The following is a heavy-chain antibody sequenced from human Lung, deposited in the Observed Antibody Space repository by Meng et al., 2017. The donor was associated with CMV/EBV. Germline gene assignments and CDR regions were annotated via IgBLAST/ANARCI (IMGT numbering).Heavy chain of an antibody. CDR1: GGTFSSYA. D-gene: IGHD2-2*01. V-gene: IGHV1-69*10. CDR2: IIPILGIA. Sequence: SXXVSXKASGGTFSSYAISWVRQAPGQGLEWMGGIIPILGIANYAQKFQGRVTITADKSTSTAYMELSSLRSEDTAVYYCASLGYCSSTSCPFYFDYWGQGXLVTVSS. J-gene: IGHJ4*02. CDR3: ASLGYCSSTSCPFYFDY.